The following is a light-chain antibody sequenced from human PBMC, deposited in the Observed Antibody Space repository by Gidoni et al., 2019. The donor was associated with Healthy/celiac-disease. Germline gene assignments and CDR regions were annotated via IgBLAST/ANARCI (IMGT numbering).Light chain of an antibody. CDR1: QSISSY. J-gene: IGKJ1*01. V-gene: IGKV1-39*01. Sequence: DIQMTQSPSSLSASVGDRVTITCRASQSISSYLNWYQQRPGKAPKLLIYAASSLQSAFPSRFNGSGSGTDFTLTISRLQPEDFATYYCQRNYSTPTFGQGTKVEIK. CDR2: AAS. CDR3: QRNYSTPT.